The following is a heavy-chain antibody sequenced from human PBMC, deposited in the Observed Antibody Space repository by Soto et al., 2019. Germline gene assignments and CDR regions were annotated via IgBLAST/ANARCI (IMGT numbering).Heavy chain of an antibody. D-gene: IGHD4-17*01. CDR3: ARASDYGDYDFDY. CDR1: GYTFTNYG. J-gene: IGHJ4*02. Sequence: QVQLVQSGAEVKKPGASVKVLCKASGYTFTNYGISWVRQAPGQGLEWMGWISPYNGNTNYAQKVQGRVLMTTDTSSRTAYMELRSLRSDDTAVYYCARASDYGDYDFDYWCQGTLITVSS. V-gene: IGHV1-18*04. CDR2: ISPYNGNT.